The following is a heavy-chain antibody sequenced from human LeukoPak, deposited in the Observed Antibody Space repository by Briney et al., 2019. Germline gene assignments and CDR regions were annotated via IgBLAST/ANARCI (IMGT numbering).Heavy chain of an antibody. CDR3: AKGRTEGGTLALDY. D-gene: IGHD6-19*01. V-gene: IGHV3-23*01. Sequence: PGWSLRLSCAASGFTFSSYWMHWVRQAPGKGLEWVSGISGSGGNTYYTDSVRGRLSISRDNSKNTLYLQVNSLRAEDTAVYYCAKGRTEGGTLALDYWGQGTLVTVSS. J-gene: IGHJ4*02. CDR2: ISGSGGNT. CDR1: GFTFSSYW.